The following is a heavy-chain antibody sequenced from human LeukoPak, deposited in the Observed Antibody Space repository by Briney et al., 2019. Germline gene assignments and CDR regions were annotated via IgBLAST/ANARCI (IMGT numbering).Heavy chain of an antibody. V-gene: IGHV3-23*01. CDR2: ISNSGGST. J-gene: IGHJ4*02. D-gene: IGHD6-6*01. Sequence: PGGSLRLSCAASGFTFSSYAMNWVRQAPGKGLEWVSGISNSGGSTYYADSVKSRFTISRDNSKNTLYLQMNSLRAEDTAVYYCAKGTSSSFDYWGQGTLVTVSS. CDR3: AKGTSSSFDY. CDR1: GFTFSSYA.